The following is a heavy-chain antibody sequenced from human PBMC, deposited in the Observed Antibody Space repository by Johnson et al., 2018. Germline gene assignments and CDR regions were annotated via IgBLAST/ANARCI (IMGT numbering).Heavy chain of an antibody. D-gene: IGHD3-10*01. CDR2: IRSKAYGVTT. Sequence: VQLVESGGGLVKPGRSLRLSCTASGFSFGDYVMSWFRQAPGKGLEWVGFIRSKAYGVTTESAASVKGRFTISRDDSKSIAYLQMSSLKTEDTAVYYCAREDGEGSPTGGYYYYGMDVWGQGTTVTVSS. CDR1: GFSFGDYV. CDR3: AREDGEGSPTGGYYYYGMDV. V-gene: IGHV3-49*05. J-gene: IGHJ6*02.